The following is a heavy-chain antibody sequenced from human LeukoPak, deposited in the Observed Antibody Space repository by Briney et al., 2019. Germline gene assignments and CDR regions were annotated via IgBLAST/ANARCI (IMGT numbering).Heavy chain of an antibody. V-gene: IGHV4-4*07. Sequence: TASETLSLTCTVSGGSIYSYYWSWIRQPAGKGLEWIGRIFTSGSTNYNPSLKSRVTMSVDTSKNQFSLKLNSVTAADTAVYYCARDRDSGSYSNRYYFDYWGQGTLVTVSS. CDR1: GGSIYSYY. CDR3: ARDRDSGSYSNRYYFDY. D-gene: IGHD1-26*01. CDR2: IFTSGST. J-gene: IGHJ4*02.